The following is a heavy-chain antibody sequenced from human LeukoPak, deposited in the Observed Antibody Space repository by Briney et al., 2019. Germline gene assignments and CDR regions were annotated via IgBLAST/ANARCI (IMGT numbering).Heavy chain of an antibody. CDR1: GFTFSSYA. Sequence: PGGSLRLSCAASGFTFSSYAMHWVRQAPGKGLEWVAVISYDGSNKYYADSVKGRFTISRDNSKNTLYLQMNSLRAEDTAVYYCARDIHSVAFDIWGQGTMVTVSS. J-gene: IGHJ3*02. CDR3: ARDIHSVAFDI. CDR2: ISYDGSNK. V-gene: IGHV3-30*04.